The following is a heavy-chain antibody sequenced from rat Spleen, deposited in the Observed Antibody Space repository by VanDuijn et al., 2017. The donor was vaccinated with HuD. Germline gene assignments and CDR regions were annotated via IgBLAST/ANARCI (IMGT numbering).Heavy chain of an antibody. J-gene: IGHJ2*01. D-gene: IGHD5-1*01. CDR2: ISTGGGNT. CDR1: GFTFSDYY. V-gene: IGHV5-25*01. CDR3: AKDRELGAGGFDY. Sequence: EVQLVESDGGLVQPGKSLKLSCAASGFTFSDYYMAWVRQAPTKGLEWVATISTGGGNTYYRDSVKGRFTISRDNAENTVYLQMNSLRSEDTATYYCAKDRELGAGGFDYWGQGVMVTVSS.